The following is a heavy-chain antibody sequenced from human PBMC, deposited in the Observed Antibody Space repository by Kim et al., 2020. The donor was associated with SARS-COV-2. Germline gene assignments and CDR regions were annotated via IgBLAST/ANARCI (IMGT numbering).Heavy chain of an antibody. J-gene: IGHJ4*02. CDR2: ISWNSGSI. V-gene: IGHV3-9*01. Sequence: GGSLRLSCAASGFTFDDYAMHWVRQAPGKGLEWVSGISWNSGSIGYADSVKGRFTISRDNAKNSLYLQMNSLRAEDTALYYCAKDMRRIAVAGPGVWGQGTLVTVSS. CDR1: GFTFDDYA. CDR3: AKDMRRIAVAGPGV. D-gene: IGHD6-19*01.